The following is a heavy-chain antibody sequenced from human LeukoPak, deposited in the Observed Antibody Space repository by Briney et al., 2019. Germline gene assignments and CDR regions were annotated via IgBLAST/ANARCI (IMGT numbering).Heavy chain of an antibody. CDR3: AKDRSDTWSFDY. Sequence: GGSLRLSCAASGFTFSSHNMHWVRQAPGKGLEWVAVVWYDGIKNVFADSVKGRFTLSRDNSNNTLFLQMNSLRVEDTAVYYCAKDRSDTWSFDYWAQGTLVTVSS. CDR1: GFTFSSHN. V-gene: IGHV3-33*06. J-gene: IGHJ4*02. D-gene: IGHD1-1*01. CDR2: VWYDGIKN.